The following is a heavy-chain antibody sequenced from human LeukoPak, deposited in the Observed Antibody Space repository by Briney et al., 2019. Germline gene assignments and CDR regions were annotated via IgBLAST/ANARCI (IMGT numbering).Heavy chain of an antibody. CDR2: IYPGDSNT. CDR1: GYSFSTYW. Sequence: VESVNIYCKGSGYSFSTYWIAWVRQMSGKGLEWMGIIYPGDSNTRYSPSFQGQVTIAVDTSISPAYLQWSSLEASDPAFYSCARHLNWIDPWGQGTLVTVSS. CDR3: ARHLNWIDP. J-gene: IGHJ5*02. V-gene: IGHV5-51*01.